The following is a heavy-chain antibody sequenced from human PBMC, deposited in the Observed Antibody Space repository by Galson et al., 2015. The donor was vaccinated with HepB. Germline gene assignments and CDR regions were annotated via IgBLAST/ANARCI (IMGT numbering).Heavy chain of an antibody. CDR2: IIPIFGTA. CDR3: ARGSTYYDFWSGYRDGYYMDV. V-gene: IGHV1-69*13. Sequence: SVKVSCKASGGTFSSYAISWVRQAPGQGLEWMGGIIPIFGTANYAQKFQGRVTITADESTSTAYMELSSLRSEDTAVYYCARGSTYYDFWSGYRDGYYMDVWGKGTTVTVSS. J-gene: IGHJ6*03. CDR1: GGTFSSYA. D-gene: IGHD3-3*01.